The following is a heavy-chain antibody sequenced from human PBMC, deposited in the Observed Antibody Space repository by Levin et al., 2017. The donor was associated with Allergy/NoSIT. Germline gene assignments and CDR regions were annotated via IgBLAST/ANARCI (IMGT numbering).Heavy chain of an antibody. J-gene: IGHJ6*02. Sequence: ASVKVSCAASGFTFSSYAMSWVRQAPGKGLEWVSAISGSGGSTYYADSVKGRFTISRDNSKNTLYLQMNSLRAEDTAVYYCAKDHYSGSYSLYYDYGMDGWGQGTTVTVSS. CDR1: GFTFSSYA. V-gene: IGHV3-23*01. CDR3: AKDHYSGSYSLYYDYGMDG. CDR2: ISGSGGST. D-gene: IGHD1-26*01.